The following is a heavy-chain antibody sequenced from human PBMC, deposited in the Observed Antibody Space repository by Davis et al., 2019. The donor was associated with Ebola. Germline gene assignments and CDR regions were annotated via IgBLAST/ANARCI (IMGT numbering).Heavy chain of an antibody. CDR2: IFYSGSS. D-gene: IGHD1-1*01. V-gene: IGHV4-59*08. J-gene: IGHJ4*02. CDR3: ARENWDDHFFDH. Sequence: PSETLSLTCTVSGGSISSYYWSWIRQPPGKGLEWIGCIFYSGSSNYNPSLKSRVTISVDTSKNQFSLKLSTVTAADAAVYYCARENWDDHFFDHWGQGTLVAVSS. CDR1: GGSISSYY.